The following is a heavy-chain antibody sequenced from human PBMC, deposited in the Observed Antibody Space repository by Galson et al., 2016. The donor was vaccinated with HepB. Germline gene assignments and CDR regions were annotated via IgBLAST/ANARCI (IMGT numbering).Heavy chain of an antibody. CDR2: IYYSGNT. D-gene: IGHD3-22*01. CDR1: GGSISSGSHY. Sequence: EPLSLTCTVSGGSISSGSHYWGWIRQPPGKGLEWIGSIYYSGNTHYNPSLKSRVTISVDTSKNQFSLKLNSVTAADTAVYFCARREGVHYSDRSDLADDAFNIWGQGTMVTVSS. CDR3: ARREGVHYSDRSDLADDAFNI. V-gene: IGHV4-39*01. J-gene: IGHJ3*02.